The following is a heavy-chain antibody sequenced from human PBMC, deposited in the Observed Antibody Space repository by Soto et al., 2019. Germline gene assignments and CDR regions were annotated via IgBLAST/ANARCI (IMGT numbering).Heavy chain of an antibody. D-gene: IGHD1-26*01. CDR3: AREEGSSYYYYGMDV. CDR1: GFTFSSYS. J-gene: IGHJ6*02. CDR2: ISSSSSTI. V-gene: IGHV3-48*02. Sequence: GGSLRLSCAASGFTFSSYSMNWVRQAPGKGLEWVSYISSSSSTIYYADSVKGRFTISRDNAKNSLYLQMNSLRDEDTAVYYCAREEGSSYYYYGMDVWGQGTTVTVSS.